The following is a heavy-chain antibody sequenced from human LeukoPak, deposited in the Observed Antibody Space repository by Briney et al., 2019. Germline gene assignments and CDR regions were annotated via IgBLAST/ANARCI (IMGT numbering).Heavy chain of an antibody. J-gene: IGHJ4*02. CDR3: ARVLYYYDSSGYYYDC. Sequence: ASVKVSCKASGYTFTGYYMHWVRQAPGQGLEWMGWTNPNSGGTNYAQKFQGRVTMTRDTSISTAYMELSRLRSDDTAVYYCARVLYYYDSSGYYYDCWGQGTLVTVSS. V-gene: IGHV1-2*02. CDR1: GYTFTGYY. D-gene: IGHD3-22*01. CDR2: TNPNSGGT.